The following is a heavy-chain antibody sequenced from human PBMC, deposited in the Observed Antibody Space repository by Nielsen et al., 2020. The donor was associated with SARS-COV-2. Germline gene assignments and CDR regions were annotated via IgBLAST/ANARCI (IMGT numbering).Heavy chain of an antibody. J-gene: IGHJ5*02. Sequence: ASVKVSCKVSGYTLTELSMHWVRQAPGKGLEWMGGFDPEDGETIYAQKFQGRVTMTEDTSTDTAYMELSSLRSEDTAVYYCASTSPHCSGGSCYMVWFDPWGQGTLVTVSS. CDR2: FDPEDGET. D-gene: IGHD2-15*01. CDR1: GYTLTELS. CDR3: ASTSPHCSGGSCYMVWFDP. V-gene: IGHV1-24*01.